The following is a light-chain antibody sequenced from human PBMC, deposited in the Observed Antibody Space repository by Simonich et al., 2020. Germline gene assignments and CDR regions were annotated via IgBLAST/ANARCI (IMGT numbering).Light chain of an antibody. CDR2: DVS. CDR3: CSYAGSYTWV. Sequence: SSDVGSYNLVSWYQQHPGKAPKLMIYDVSKRPSGVPDRFSGSKSGNTASLTISGLQAEDEADYYCCSYAGSYTWVFGGGTKLTVL. V-gene: IGLV2-11*01. J-gene: IGLJ3*02. CDR1: SSDVGSYNL.